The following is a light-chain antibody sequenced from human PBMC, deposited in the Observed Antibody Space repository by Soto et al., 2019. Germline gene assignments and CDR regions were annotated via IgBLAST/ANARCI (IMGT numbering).Light chain of an antibody. J-gene: IGKJ1*01. CDR1: ESVTSS. Sequence: EIVMTQSPATLSVSPGDRATLSCRASESVTSSLAWYQQKPGQPPRLLIYAASTRATDVPARFSGGGSETEFTLTISRLQSEDFAVYFCQQYTDRPRTFGQGTKVDIK. CDR3: QQYTDRPRT. CDR2: AAS. V-gene: IGKV3-15*01.